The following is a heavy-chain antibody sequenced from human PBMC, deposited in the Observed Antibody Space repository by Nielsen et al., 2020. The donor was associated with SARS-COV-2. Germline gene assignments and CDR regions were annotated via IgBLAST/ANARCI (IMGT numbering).Heavy chain of an antibody. CDR3: ARASVVINYYYYGMDV. J-gene: IGHJ6*02. Sequence: ASVKVSCKASGYTFTSYYMHWVRQAPGQGLEWMGIINPSGGSTSYAQKFQGRVTMTRDTSTSTVYMELSSLRSEDTAVYYCARASVVINYYYYGMDVWGQGTTVTVSS. D-gene: IGHD3-22*01. CDR1: GYTFTSYY. V-gene: IGHV1-46*01. CDR2: INPSGGST.